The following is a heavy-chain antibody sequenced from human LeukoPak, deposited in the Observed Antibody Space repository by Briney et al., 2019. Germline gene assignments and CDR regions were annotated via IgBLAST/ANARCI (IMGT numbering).Heavy chain of an antibody. D-gene: IGHD1-1*01. Sequence: GGSLRLSCAASGFTFSGSAMHWVRQASGKGLEWVGRIRSKANSYATAYAASVKGRFTIYRDNSKNTLYLQMDSLRGEDTAVYYCAKDYHWLVDYWGQGTLVTVSS. CDR2: IRSKANSYAT. CDR1: GFTFSGSA. V-gene: IGHV3-73*01. CDR3: AKDYHWLVDY. J-gene: IGHJ4*02.